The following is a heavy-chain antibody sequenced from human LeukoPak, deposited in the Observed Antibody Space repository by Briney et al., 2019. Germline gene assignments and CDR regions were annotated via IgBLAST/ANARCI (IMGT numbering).Heavy chain of an antibody. D-gene: IGHD3-22*01. J-gene: IGHJ3*02. V-gene: IGHV3-9*03. CDR1: GFTFDDYA. CDR3: AKASGYYYDAFDI. Sequence: PGRSLRLSCAASGFTFDDYATHWVRQAPGKGLEWVSGISWNSGSIGYADSVKGRFTISRDNAKNSLYLQMNSLRAEDMALYYCAKASGYYYDAFDIWGQGTMVTVSS. CDR2: ISWNSGSI.